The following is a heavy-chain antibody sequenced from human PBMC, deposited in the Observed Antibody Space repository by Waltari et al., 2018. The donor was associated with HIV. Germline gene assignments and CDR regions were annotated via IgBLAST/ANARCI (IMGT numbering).Heavy chain of an antibody. CDR3: ARDPQYCSSTSCSYYFDY. V-gene: IGHV3-30-3*01. CDR2: ISYYGSNK. D-gene: IGHD2-2*01. J-gene: IGHJ4*02. CDR1: GFTFSSYA. Sequence: QVQLVESGGGVVQPVRSLRLSCAASGFTFSSYAMHWVRQPPGTGLEWVAVISYYGSNKDYADSVKGRFTISRDNSNNTLYLQMNSLRAEDTAVYYCARDPQYCSSTSCSYYFDYWGQGTLVTVSS.